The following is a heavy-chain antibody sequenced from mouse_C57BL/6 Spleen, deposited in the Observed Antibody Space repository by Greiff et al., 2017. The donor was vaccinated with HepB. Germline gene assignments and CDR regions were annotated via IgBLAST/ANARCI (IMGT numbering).Heavy chain of an antibody. V-gene: IGHV14-4*01. CDR3: STGDDGYRYYCEY. Sequence: VQLQQSGAELVRPGASVKLSCTASGFNIKDDYMHWVKQRPEQGLEWIGWIDPENGDTEYASKFQGKATITADTSSNTAYLQLSSLTSEDTAVYYCSTGDDGYRYYCEYWGQGTTLTVSS. J-gene: IGHJ2*01. D-gene: IGHD2-3*01. CDR2: IDPENGDT. CDR1: GFNIKDDY.